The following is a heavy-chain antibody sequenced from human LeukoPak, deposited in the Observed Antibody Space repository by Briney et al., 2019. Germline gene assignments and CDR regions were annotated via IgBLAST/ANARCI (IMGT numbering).Heavy chain of an antibody. CDR2: INHSGST. Sequence: GSLRLSCAASGFTFSSYAMSWIRQPPGKGLEWIGEINHSGSTNYNPSLKSRVTISVDTSKNQFSLELSSVTAADTAVYYCASGLQVLEYFQHWGQGTLVSVSS. V-gene: IGHV4-34*01. CDR1: GFTFSSYA. J-gene: IGHJ1*01. CDR3: ASGLQVLEYFQH. D-gene: IGHD1-1*01.